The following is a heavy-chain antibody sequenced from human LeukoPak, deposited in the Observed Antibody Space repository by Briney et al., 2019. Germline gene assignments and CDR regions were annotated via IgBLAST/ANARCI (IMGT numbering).Heavy chain of an antibody. Sequence: GGSLRLSCAASGFTFSSYAMHWVRQAPGKGLEWVAVISYDGSNKYYADSVKGRFTISRDNSKNTLYLQMNSPRAEDTAVYYCARAWYVSGYSSGWYPWWFDPWGQGTLVTVSS. CDR3: ARAWYVSGYSSGWYPWWFDP. CDR2: ISYDGSNK. CDR1: GFTFSSYA. J-gene: IGHJ5*02. V-gene: IGHV3-30*01. D-gene: IGHD6-19*01.